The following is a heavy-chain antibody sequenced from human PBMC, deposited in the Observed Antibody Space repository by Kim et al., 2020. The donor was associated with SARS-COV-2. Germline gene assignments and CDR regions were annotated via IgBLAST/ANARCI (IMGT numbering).Heavy chain of an antibody. CDR1: GFTFSSYG. V-gene: IGHV3-33*01. J-gene: IGHJ6*02. Sequence: GGSLRLSCAASGFTFSSYGMHWVRQAPGKGLEWVAVIWYDGSNKYYADSVKGRFTISRDNSKNTLYLQMNSLRAEDTAVYYCARDLDSSSWYSHYYYYYGMDVWGQGTTVTVSS. CDR2: IWYDGSNK. D-gene: IGHD6-13*01. CDR3: ARDLDSSSWYSHYYYYYGMDV.